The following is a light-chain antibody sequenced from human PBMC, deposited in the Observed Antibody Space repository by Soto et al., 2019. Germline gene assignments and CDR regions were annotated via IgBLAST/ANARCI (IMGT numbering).Light chain of an antibody. CDR2: DAS. CDR3: QQYNSYWT. J-gene: IGKJ1*01. V-gene: IGKV1-5*01. Sequence: DIQQNQFPSPLSASVSARVSITCRASQSISSWLAWYQQKPGKAPKLLIYDASSLESGVPSRFSGSGSGTEFTLTISSLQPDDFATYYCQQYNSYWTFGQGTKVDIK. CDR1: QSISSW.